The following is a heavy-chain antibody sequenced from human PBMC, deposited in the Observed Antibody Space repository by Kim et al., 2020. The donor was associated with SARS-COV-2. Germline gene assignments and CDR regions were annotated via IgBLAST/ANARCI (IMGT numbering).Heavy chain of an antibody. D-gene: IGHD3-22*01. V-gene: IGHV3-30*18. Sequence: GGSLRLSCAASGFTFSSYGMHWVRQAPGKGLEWVAVISYDGSNKYYADSVKGRFTISRDNSKNTLYLQMNSLRAEDTAVYYCAKEMGYYDSSGYHWARQYYFDYWGQGTLVTVSS. CDR1: GFTFSSYG. CDR3: AKEMGYYDSSGYHWARQYYFDY. CDR2: ISYDGSNK. J-gene: IGHJ4*02.